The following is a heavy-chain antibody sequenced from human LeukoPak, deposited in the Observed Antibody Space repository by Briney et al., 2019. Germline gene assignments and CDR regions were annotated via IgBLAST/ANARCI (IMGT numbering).Heavy chain of an antibody. Sequence: SQTLSLTCTVSGGSISSGGYYWSWIRQHPGKGLEWIGYIYYTGSTNYHPSLKSRVTISVDTSKNQFSLKLSSVTAADTAVYYCARNLGITGTKYYFDYWGQGTLVTVSS. CDR1: GGSISSGGYY. D-gene: IGHD1-20*01. J-gene: IGHJ4*02. V-gene: IGHV4-61*08. CDR2: IYYTGST. CDR3: ARNLGITGTKYYFDY.